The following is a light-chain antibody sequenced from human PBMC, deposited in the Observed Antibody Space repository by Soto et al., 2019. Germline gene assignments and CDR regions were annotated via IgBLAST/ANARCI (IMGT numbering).Light chain of an antibody. J-gene: IGKJ5*01. CDR1: VSVRTD. Sequence: EIVMTQAPDTLALSPGQRATLSCRASVSVRTDLAWYQQKPGQAPRLLIYGATTRAAGVPVRFSGSGSGSEFTLTIDTLQSEDFAVYYCQQRSNWPPINFGQGTRLEIK. CDR2: GAT. V-gene: IGKV3-15*01. CDR3: QQRSNWPPIN.